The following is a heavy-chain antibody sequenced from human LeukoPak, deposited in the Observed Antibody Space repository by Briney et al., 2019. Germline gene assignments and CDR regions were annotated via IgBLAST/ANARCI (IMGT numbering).Heavy chain of an antibody. CDR3: AKVGPMTSVTRVFRSRTYYYYYMDV. V-gene: IGHV3-21*04. CDR2: ISSSSSYI. Sequence: PGGSLRLSCAASGFTFSSYSMNWVRQAPGKGLEWVSSISSSSSYIYYADSVKGRFTISRDNSKNTLYLQMNSLRAEDTAVYYCAKVGPMTSVTRVFRSRTYYYYYMDVWGKGTTVTVSS. J-gene: IGHJ6*03. D-gene: IGHD4-17*01. CDR1: GFTFSSYS.